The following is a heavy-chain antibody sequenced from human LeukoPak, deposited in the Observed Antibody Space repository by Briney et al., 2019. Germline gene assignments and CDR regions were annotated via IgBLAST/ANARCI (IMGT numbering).Heavy chain of an antibody. CDR1: GGSFSGYY. CDR2: INHSGST. J-gene: IGHJ4*02. V-gene: IGHV4-34*01. CDR3: ARGDGYNYFRPYYFDY. Sequence: SETLSLTCAAYGGSFSGYYWSWIRQPPGKGLEWIGGINHSGSTNYNPSLKSRVTISVNTSKNQFSLKLSSVTAADTAVYYCARGDGYNYFRPYYFDYWGQGTLVTVSS. D-gene: IGHD5-24*01.